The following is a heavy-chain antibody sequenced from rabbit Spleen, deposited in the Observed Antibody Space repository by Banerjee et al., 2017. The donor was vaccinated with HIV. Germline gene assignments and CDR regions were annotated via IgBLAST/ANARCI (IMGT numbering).Heavy chain of an antibody. V-gene: IGHV1S45*01. CDR3: ARDLTGVIGWNFGW. D-gene: IGHD1-1*01. CDR2: IGAGSSGSS. CDR1: GFTLSSNYW. Sequence: LQESGGGLFQPGGSLALTCTASGFTLSSNYWICWVRQAPGKGLEWVACIGAGSSGSSHYASWAKGRFTISKTSSTTVTLRMTSLTAADRATYFCARDLTGVIGWNFGWWGQGTLVTVS. J-gene: IGHJ4*01.